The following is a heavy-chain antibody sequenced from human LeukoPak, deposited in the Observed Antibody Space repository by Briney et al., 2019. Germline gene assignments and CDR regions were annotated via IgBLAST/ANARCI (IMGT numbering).Heavy chain of an antibody. CDR1: GFTFHDYA. Sequence: GGSLRLSCAASGFTFHDYAMHWVRQAPGKGLEWVSGLSWDGGNIGYAESVRGRFTISRDNAGNSLYLQMNSLRPEDTALYYCAKALGSTVTTRTYFDYWGQGTLVTVSS. CDR3: AKALGSTVTTRTYFDY. V-gene: IGHV3-9*01. D-gene: IGHD4-17*01. J-gene: IGHJ4*02. CDR2: LSWDGGNI.